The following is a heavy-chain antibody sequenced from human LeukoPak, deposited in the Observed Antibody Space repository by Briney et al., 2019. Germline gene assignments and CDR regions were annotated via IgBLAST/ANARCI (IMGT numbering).Heavy chain of an antibody. CDR3: ARKYSSSSGVNWFDP. V-gene: IGHV5-51*01. J-gene: IGHJ5*02. CDR1: GYSFTSYW. CDR2: IYPGDSDT. D-gene: IGHD6-6*01. Sequence: GESLKISCKGSGYSFTSYWIGWVRQMPGKGLEWMGIIYPGDSDTRYSPSFQGQVTISADKSISTAYLQWSSLKASDTAMYYCARKYSSSSGVNWFDPWGQGTLVTVSS.